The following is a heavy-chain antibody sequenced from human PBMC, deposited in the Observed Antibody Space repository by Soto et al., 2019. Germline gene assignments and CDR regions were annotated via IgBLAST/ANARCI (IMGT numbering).Heavy chain of an antibody. CDR2: INHSGST. D-gene: IGHD5-18*01. CDR3: ARVTARSLDY. CDR1: GGSFSGYY. V-gene: IGHV4-34*01. Sequence: SETLSLTCAVYGGSFSGYYWSWIRQPPGKGLEWIGEINHSGSTNYNPSLKSRVTISVDTSKNQFSLKLSSVTAADTAVYYCARVTARSLDYWGQGTLVTVS. J-gene: IGHJ4*02.